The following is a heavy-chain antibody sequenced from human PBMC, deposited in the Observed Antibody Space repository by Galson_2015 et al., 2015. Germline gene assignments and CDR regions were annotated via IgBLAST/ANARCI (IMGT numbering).Heavy chain of an antibody. V-gene: IGHV3-23*01. CDR2: ITSDSDP. D-gene: IGHD1-26*01. J-gene: IGHJ1*01. CDR3: ARGSIVGGSKYFQY. Sequence: SLRLSCAASGFTFSDYAMNWVRQAPGKGLELVSGITSDSDPYHAESVKGQFTISRDNSKNKLYLQMNRLRAEETAVYYCARGSIVGGSKYFQYWGQGTLVTVSS. CDR1: GFTFSDYA.